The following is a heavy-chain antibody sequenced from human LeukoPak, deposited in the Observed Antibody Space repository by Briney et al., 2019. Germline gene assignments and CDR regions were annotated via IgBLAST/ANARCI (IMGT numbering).Heavy chain of an antibody. CDR2: IRYDGSNK. Sequence: HAGGSLRLSCAASGFTFSSYGMHWVRQAPGKGLEWVAFIRYDGSNKYYADSVKGRFTISRDNSKNTLYLQMSSLKTEDTAVYYCTTSSYCEKNVCQTYFDFWGQGTLVTVSS. V-gene: IGHV3-30*02. CDR1: GFTFSSYG. CDR3: TTSSYCEKNVCQTYFDF. D-gene: IGHD2-21*01. J-gene: IGHJ4*02.